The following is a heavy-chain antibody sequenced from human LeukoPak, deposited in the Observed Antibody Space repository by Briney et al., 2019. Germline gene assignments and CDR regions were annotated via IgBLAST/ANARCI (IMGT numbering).Heavy chain of an antibody. Sequence: ASVKVSCKASGYTFTSYAISWVRQAPGQGLEWMGGIIPIFGTANYAQKFQGRVTITTDESTSTAYMELSSLRSEDTAVYYCARAPRVVPAAMHYYYYMDVWGKGTTVTVSS. J-gene: IGHJ6*03. V-gene: IGHV1-69*05. D-gene: IGHD2-2*01. CDR2: IIPIFGTA. CDR1: GYTFTSYA. CDR3: ARAPRVVPAAMHYYYYMDV.